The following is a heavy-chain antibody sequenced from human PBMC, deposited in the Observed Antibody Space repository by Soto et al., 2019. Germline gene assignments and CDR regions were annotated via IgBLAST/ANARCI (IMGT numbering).Heavy chain of an antibody. CDR1: GGSISSGDYY. Sequence: QVQLQESGPGLVKPSQTLSLTCTVSGGSISSGDYYWSWIRQPPGKGLEWIGYIYYSGSTYYNPALKSRVTFSVATSKNQYPRKPSAVTAADTAVYFCARERPDGSRLDPWGQGTLVTVSS. J-gene: IGHJ5*02. D-gene: IGHD6-13*01. CDR3: ARERPDGSRLDP. V-gene: IGHV4-30-4*01. CDR2: IYYSGST.